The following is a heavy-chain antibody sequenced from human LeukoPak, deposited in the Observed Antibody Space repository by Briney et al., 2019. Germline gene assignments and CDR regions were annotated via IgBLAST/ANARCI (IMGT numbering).Heavy chain of an antibody. V-gene: IGHV3-23*01. J-gene: IGHJ4*02. CDR2: INRSGGST. D-gene: IGHD5-24*01. CDR3: AKDIPGDGYNNDFDY. CDR1: GFTFSNHA. Sequence: PGGSLRLSCAASGFTFSNHAMTWVRQAPGKGLEYVSSINRSGGSTYYADSVKGRFTTSRDNSKNTLYLQMNSLRAEDTAVYYCAKDIPGDGYNNDFDYWGQGTLVTVSS.